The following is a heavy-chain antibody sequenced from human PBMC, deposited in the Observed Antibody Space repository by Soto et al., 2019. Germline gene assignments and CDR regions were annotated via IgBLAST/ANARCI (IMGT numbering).Heavy chain of an antibody. Sequence: PGGSLRPSCAAYGFMFNTHAMSWVRQAPGKVLEWVSRTGGGDDERYYADSVTGRFTIARDNSKSMVFLQMISLRVEDMAVYSCAKERMSYNSVWDPFDVWGQGTLVTVSS. CDR3: AKERMSYNSVWDPFDV. CDR2: TGGGDDER. J-gene: IGHJ3*01. D-gene: IGHD3-10*01. V-gene: IGHV3-23*01. CDR1: GFMFNTHA.